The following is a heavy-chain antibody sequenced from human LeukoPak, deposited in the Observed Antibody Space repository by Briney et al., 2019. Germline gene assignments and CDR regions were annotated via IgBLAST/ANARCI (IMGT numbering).Heavy chain of an antibody. Sequence: GGSLRLSCAASGFTFSSYWMTWVRQAPGKGLEWVANIKQDGSEKYYVDSVKGRFTISRDNAKNLLYLQMNSLRADDTAVYYCAKDQKWQYQLLFDYWGQGTLVTVSS. CDR3: AKDQKWQYQLLFDY. CDR2: IKQDGSEK. V-gene: IGHV3-7*01. D-gene: IGHD2-2*01. J-gene: IGHJ4*02. CDR1: GFTFSSYW.